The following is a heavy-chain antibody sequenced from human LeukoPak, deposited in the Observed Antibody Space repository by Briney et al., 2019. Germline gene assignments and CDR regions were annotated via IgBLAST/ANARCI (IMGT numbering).Heavy chain of an antibody. D-gene: IGHD3-22*01. CDR2: VYTSGST. J-gene: IGHJ3*02. CDR3: ARDSSGYYYAPVGDAFDI. CDR1: GGSISSYY. V-gene: IGHV4-4*07. Sequence: SETLSLTCTVSGGSISSYYWSWIRQPAGKGLEWIGRVYTSGSTNYNPSLKSRVTMSVDTSKNQFSLKLSSVTAADTAVYYCARDSSGYYYAPVGDAFDIWGQGTMVTVSS.